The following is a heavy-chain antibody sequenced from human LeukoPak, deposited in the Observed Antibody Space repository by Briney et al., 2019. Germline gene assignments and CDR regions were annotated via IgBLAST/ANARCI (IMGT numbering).Heavy chain of an antibody. D-gene: IGHD6-13*01. CDR3: ATLSPAAARFDY. V-gene: IGHV4-39*01. CDR2: IYYSGST. Sequence: SETLSLTCTVSGGSISSSSYYWGWIRQPPGKGLEWIGSIYYSGSTYYNPSLKSRVTISVDTSKNQFSLKLSSVTAAVTAVYYCATLSPAAARFDYWGQGTLVTVSS. CDR1: GGSISSSSYY. J-gene: IGHJ4*02.